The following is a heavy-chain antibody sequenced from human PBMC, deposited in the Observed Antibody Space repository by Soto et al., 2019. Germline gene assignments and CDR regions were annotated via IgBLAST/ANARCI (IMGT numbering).Heavy chain of an antibody. Sequence: QVQLQESGPGVVKPSGTLSLTCAVSGGSVSSDYWWSWVRLPPGKGLEWIGEIYHSGRTNYNPSLKSRVTISLDKSKNQLSLILNSVTAAATAVYYCARHRPSYGRNFDYWGQGTLVTVSS. J-gene: IGHJ4*02. CDR2: IYHSGRT. CDR3: ARHRPSYGRNFDY. V-gene: IGHV4-4*02. D-gene: IGHD1-26*01. CDR1: GGSVSSDYW.